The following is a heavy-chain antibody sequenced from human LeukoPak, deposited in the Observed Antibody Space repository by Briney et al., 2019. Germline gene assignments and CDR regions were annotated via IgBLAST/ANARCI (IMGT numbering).Heavy chain of an antibody. CDR1: GFTLSSYA. V-gene: IGHV3-23*01. CDR2: ISGSGGST. CDR3: AKEMYYCSGGSCYSGYFDY. J-gene: IGHJ4*02. D-gene: IGHD2-15*01. Sequence: GGSLRLSCAASGFTLSSYAMTWVRQAPGKGLEWVSAISGSGGSTYYADSVKGRFTISRDNSKNTLYLQMNSLRAEDTAVYYCAKEMYYCSGGSCYSGYFDYWGQGTLVTVSS.